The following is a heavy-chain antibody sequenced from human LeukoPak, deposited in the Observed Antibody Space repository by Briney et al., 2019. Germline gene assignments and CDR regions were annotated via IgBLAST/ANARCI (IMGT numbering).Heavy chain of an antibody. Sequence: GGSLRLSCAASGFTFSSYAMHWVRQAPGKGLEWVAVISYDGSNKYYADSVKGRFTISRDNSKNTLYLQMNSLRAGDTAVYYCATLDVWGQGTTVTVSS. J-gene: IGHJ6*02. V-gene: IGHV3-30*04. CDR2: ISYDGSNK. CDR3: ATLDV. CDR1: GFTFSSYA.